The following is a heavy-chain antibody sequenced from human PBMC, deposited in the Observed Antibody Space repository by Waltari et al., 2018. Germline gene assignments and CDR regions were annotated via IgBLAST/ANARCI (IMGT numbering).Heavy chain of an antibody. J-gene: IGHJ1*01. Sequence: QLQLQESGPGLVKPSGTLSLTCTVFGDSMNSNSWWSWVRQSPDKGLEWVGQIHRSGRSNYNPSLESRVTISLDSSNNQFYLRLTSTTAADTAVYYCARDRGIGLFLDSWGQGTLVTVSP. CDR3: ARDRGIGLFLDS. CDR1: GDSMNSNSW. D-gene: IGHD3-9*01. V-gene: IGHV4-4*02. CDR2: IHRSGRS.